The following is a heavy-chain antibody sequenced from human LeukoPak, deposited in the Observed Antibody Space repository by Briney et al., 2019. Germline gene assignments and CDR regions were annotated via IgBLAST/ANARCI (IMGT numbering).Heavy chain of an antibody. Sequence: GGSLRLSCAASGFTFSSYSMNWVRQAPGQGLEWVSSISSSSSYIYYADSVKGRFTISRDNAKNSLYLQMNSLRAEDTAVYYCARDRVAAAGTLYYYYGMDVWGQGTTVTVSS. CDR2: ISSSSSYI. CDR3: ARDRVAAAGTLYYYYGMDV. D-gene: IGHD6-13*01. J-gene: IGHJ6*02. V-gene: IGHV3-21*01. CDR1: GFTFSSYS.